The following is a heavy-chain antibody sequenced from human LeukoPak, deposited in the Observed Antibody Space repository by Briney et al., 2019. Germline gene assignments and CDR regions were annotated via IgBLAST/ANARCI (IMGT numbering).Heavy chain of an antibody. V-gene: IGHV3-33*01. CDR1: GFTFSSYG. CDR2: IWYDGSNK. Sequence: GRSLRLSCAASGFTFSSYGMHWVRQAPGKGLEWVAVIWYDGSNKHYADSVKGRFTISRDNSKNTLYLQMNSLRAEDTAVYYCARGYYYDSSGYYYYYYYYMDVWGKGTTVTVSS. J-gene: IGHJ6*03. D-gene: IGHD3-22*01. CDR3: ARGYYYDSSGYYYYYYYYMDV.